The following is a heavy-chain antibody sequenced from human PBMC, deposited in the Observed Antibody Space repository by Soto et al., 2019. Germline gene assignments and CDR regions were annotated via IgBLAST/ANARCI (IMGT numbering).Heavy chain of an antibody. CDR3: ARVAVPGASY. D-gene: IGHD7-27*01. J-gene: IGHJ4*02. V-gene: IGHV4-31*03. Sequence: KTSETLSLTCTVSGGSISSGGYYWSWIRQHPGKGLEWIGYIYSSGSTYYNPSLKSRVTISADTSQNHFSLKLNSVTAADTAVYYCARVAVPGASYWGQGSLVTVSS. CDR1: GGSISSGGYY. CDR2: IYSSGST.